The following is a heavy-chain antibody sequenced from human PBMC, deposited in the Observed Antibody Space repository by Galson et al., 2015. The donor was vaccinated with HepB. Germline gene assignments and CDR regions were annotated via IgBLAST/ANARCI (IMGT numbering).Heavy chain of an antibody. CDR1: GYTFTGYY. D-gene: IGHD3-3*01. J-gene: IGHJ4*02. CDR2: INPNSGDT. V-gene: IGHV1-2*02. CDR3: ATRSTFGVVISY. Sequence: SVKVSCKASGYTFTGYYMHWVRRAPGQGLEWMGWINPNSGDTVYAQKFQGRVTMTRDTSISTAYMELSRLRSDDTAIYYCATRSTFGVVISYWGQGTLVTVSS.